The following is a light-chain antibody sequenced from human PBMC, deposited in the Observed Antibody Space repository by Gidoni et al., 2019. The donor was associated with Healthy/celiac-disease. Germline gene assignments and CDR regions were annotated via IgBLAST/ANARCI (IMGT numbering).Light chain of an antibody. V-gene: IGKV3-11*01. CDR1: QSVSSY. CDR3: QQRSNWPRT. J-gene: IGKJ3*01. CDR2: DAS. Sequence: EIVLTQSPATLSLSPGERATLSCRASQSVSSYLAWYQQKPGQAPRLLIYDASNRATGIPARCSGSGSGTDFTLTSSSLEPEDFAVYYCQQRSNWPRTFGPGTKVDIK.